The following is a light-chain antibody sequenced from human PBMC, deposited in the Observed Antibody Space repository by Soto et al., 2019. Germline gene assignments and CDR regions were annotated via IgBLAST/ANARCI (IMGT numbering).Light chain of an antibody. J-gene: IGLJ3*02. V-gene: IGLV1-40*01. CDR1: SSNIGAGYD. CDR2: VSR. Sequence: QSVLTQPPSVSGAPGQRVTISCSGSSSNIGAGYDVHWYQQLPGTAPRLLIYVSRNRPSGVPHRFSGSKSGTSASLAITGLQTDDEADYYCQSYDSSLRLAVFGGGTKLTAL. CDR3: QSYDSSLRLAV.